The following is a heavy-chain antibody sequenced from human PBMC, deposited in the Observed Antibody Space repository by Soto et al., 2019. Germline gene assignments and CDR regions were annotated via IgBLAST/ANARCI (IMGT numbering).Heavy chain of an antibody. CDR2: VYFNGAT. Sequence: PSETLSLTCTVSGGSISTSDHYWSWIRQPPGKGLEWIGSVYFNGATRYNPSLNSRVTMSVDRSKNQFSLKLSSMTAADTAIYYCASEIRESCINSRCNGRYWGQGTLVTVS. CDR1: GGSISTSDHY. D-gene: IGHD2-8*01. J-gene: IGHJ4*02. CDR3: ASEIRESCINSRCNGRY. V-gene: IGHV4-39*02.